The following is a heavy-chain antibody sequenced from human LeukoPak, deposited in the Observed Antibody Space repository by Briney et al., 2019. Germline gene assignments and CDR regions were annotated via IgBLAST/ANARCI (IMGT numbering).Heavy chain of an antibody. V-gene: IGHV3-48*03. CDR1: EFTFSNYE. J-gene: IGHJ6*04. D-gene: IGHD2-21*02. Sequence: PGGSLRLSCAAPEFTFSNYEMKWVRQAPGKGLEWVAYISSSGNTKYYADSVRGRFTISRDNAKNSLYLQMNGLRAEDTAVYYCALGGLYVVVTVEKYYYGMDVWGKGTTVTVSS. CDR3: ALGGLYVVVTVEKYYYGMDV. CDR2: ISSSGNTK.